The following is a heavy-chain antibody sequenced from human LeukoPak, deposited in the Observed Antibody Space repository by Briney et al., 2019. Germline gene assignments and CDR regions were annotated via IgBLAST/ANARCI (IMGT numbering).Heavy chain of an antibody. D-gene: IGHD3-22*01. CDR3: ARGRYYYDSSGYYLYYYYGMDV. CDR2: INHSGST. V-gene: IGHV4-34*01. Sequence: PSETLSLTCAVYGGSFSGYYWSWIRQPPGKGLEWIGEINHSGSTNYNPSLKSRVTISVDTSKNQFSLKLSSVTAADTAVYYCARGRYYYDSSGYYLYYYYGMDVWGQGTTVTVSS. CDR1: GGSFSGYY. J-gene: IGHJ6*02.